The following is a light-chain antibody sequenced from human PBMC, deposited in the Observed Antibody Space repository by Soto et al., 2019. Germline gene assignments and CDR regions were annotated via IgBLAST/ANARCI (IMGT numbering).Light chain of an antibody. Sequence: QSALTQPPSVSGSPGQSVTISCTGTSGDIGTYNRVSWYQQTPGTAPKVMIYEVSNRPSGVPDRFSGSQSGNTASLTISGLPAEDEADHYCRSYTTTRVVFGGGTKVTVL. CDR2: EVS. J-gene: IGLJ2*01. V-gene: IGLV2-18*02. CDR3: RSYTTTRVV. CDR1: SGDIGTYNR.